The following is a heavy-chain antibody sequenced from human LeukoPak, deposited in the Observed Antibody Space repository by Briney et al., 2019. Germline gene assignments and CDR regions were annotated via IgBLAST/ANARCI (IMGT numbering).Heavy chain of an antibody. Sequence: ASVKVSCKASGYTFTGYYMHWVRQAPGQGLEWMGWINPNSGGTNYAQKFQGRVTMTRDTSISTAYMELSRLRSDDTAVYYCAREPACRSGSCCLDYWGQGTLVTVSS. CDR3: AREPACRSGSCCLDY. CDR1: GYTFTGYY. D-gene: IGHD2-15*01. J-gene: IGHJ4*02. CDR2: INPNSGGT. V-gene: IGHV1-2*02.